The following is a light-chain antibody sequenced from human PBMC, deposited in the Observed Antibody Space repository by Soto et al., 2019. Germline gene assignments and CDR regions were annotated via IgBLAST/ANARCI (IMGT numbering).Light chain of an antibody. CDR3: QHYNNWIAS. Sequence: EIVMTQSPATLSVSPGERATLSCRASQSISSNLAWYRQKPGQAPRLLIYGASTRATGIPARFSGSGSGTEFTLTISSLQSEDFAVYYCQHYNNWIASFGGGTKVDI. J-gene: IGKJ4*01. V-gene: IGKV3-15*01. CDR2: GAS. CDR1: QSISSN.